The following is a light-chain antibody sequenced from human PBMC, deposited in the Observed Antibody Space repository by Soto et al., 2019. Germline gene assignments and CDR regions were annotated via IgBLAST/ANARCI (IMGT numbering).Light chain of an antibody. V-gene: IGLV3-27*01. Sequence: SYELTQPSSVSVSPGQTARITCSGDVLAKKYARWFQQKPGQAPVLVIYKDSERPSGIPERFSGFSSGTTVTLTISGAQVEDEADYYCYSAADNNLGVFGGGTKLT. CDR3: YSAADNNLGV. CDR1: VLAKKY. CDR2: KDS. J-gene: IGLJ3*02.